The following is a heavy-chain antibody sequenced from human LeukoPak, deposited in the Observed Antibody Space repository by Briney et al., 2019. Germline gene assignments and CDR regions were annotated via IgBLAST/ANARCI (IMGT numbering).Heavy chain of an antibody. CDR2: ISSSGSTI. J-gene: IGHJ4*02. Sequence: PGGSLRLSCAASGFTFSSYEMNWVRQAPGKGLEWVSYISSSGSTIYYADSVKGRFTISRDNAKNSLYLQMNSLRAEDTAVYYCARDLRYSSGSVNYWGQGTLVTVSS. V-gene: IGHV3-48*03. CDR3: ARDLRYSSGSVNY. D-gene: IGHD6-19*01. CDR1: GFTFSSYE.